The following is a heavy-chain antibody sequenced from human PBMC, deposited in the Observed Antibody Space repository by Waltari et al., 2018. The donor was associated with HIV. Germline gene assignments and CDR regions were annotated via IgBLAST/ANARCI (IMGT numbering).Heavy chain of an antibody. V-gene: IGHV3-23*01. D-gene: IGHD2-21*01. CDR1: GLPFNTSA. CDR3: AREALVATGPLDW. Sequence: EVKLMESGGGLVQPGGSLRVSCVVSGLPFNTSAMPWVRQVSVRGLGWISYSSGTDNSTHYGNSVKGRCTITRDNAKSAVFLQMDSLRRDDTAIYYCAREALVATGPLDWWGQGVLVTVAS. CDR2: SSGTDNST. J-gene: IGHJ4*02.